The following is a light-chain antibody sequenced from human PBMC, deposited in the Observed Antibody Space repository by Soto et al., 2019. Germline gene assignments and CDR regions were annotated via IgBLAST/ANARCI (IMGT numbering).Light chain of an antibody. CDR3: QQSYCTSHT. CDR2: AAS. CDR1: QNINNY. V-gene: IGKV1-39*01. J-gene: IGKJ5*01. Sequence: DIQMTQTPSSLSASVGDRVTITCRASQNINNYLNWYQQKPGKAPKLLIYAASSLQSGVPSRFSGSGSGTDFTLTISSLQPEDFTTYYCQQSYCTSHTFGQGGLLEI.